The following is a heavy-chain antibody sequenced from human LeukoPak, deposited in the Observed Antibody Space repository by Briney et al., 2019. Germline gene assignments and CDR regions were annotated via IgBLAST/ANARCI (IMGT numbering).Heavy chain of an antibody. CDR3: ARRCEVVTAMVYFDY. CDR1: GGSFSGYY. V-gene: IGHV4-34*01. D-gene: IGHD2-21*02. Sequence: SETLSLTCAVYGGSFSGYYWSWIRQPPGKGLEWIGEINHSGSTNYNPSLKSRVTTSVDTAKSQFSRKLSAVTAADTAVYYCARRCEVVTAMVYFDYWGQGTLVTVSS. J-gene: IGHJ4*02. CDR2: INHSGST.